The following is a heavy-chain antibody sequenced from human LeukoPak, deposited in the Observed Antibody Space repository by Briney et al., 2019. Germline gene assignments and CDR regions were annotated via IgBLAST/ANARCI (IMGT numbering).Heavy chain of an antibody. V-gene: IGHV1-69*13. CDR3: ARDAEPHTATESPNFDY. CDR1: GGTFSSYA. CDR2: IIPIFGTA. Sequence: EASVKVSCKASGGTFSSYAISWVRQAPGQGLEWMGGIIPIFGTANYAQKFQGRVTITADESTSTAYMELSSLRSEDTAVYYCARDAEPHTATESPNFDYWGQGTLVTVSS. J-gene: IGHJ4*02. D-gene: IGHD5-18*01.